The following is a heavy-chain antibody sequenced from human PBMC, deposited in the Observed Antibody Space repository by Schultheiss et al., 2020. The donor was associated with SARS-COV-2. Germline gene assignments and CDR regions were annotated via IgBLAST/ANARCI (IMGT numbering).Heavy chain of an antibody. V-gene: IGHV4-38-2*02. CDR2: IYHSGST. CDR3: ARDSKSSGYH. Sequence: SETLSLTCTVSGGSISSGYYWGWIRQPPGKGLEWIGSIYHSGSTYYNPSLKSRVTISVDTSKNQFSLKLSSVTAADTAVYYCARDSKSSGYHWGQGTLVTVSS. CDR1: GGSISSGYY. D-gene: IGHD6-19*01. J-gene: IGHJ4*02.